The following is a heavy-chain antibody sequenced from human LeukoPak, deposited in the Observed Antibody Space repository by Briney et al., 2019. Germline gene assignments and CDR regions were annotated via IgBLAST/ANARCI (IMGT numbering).Heavy chain of an antibody. J-gene: IGHJ3*02. CDR2: IYPGDSDT. V-gene: IGHV5-51*01. CDR1: GYSFTSYR. CDR3: ARHPYSGIYFRDAFDI. D-gene: IGHD1-26*01. Sequence: GESLKISCKGSGYSFTSYRIGWVRQMPGKGLEWMGIIYPGDSDTRYSPSFQGQVTISADKSISTAYLQWSSLKASDTAMYYCARHPYSGIYFRDAFDIWGQGTMVTVSS.